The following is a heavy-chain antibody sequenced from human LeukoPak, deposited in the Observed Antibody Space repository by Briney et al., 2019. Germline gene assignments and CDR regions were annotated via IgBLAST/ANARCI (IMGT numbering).Heavy chain of an antibody. CDR2: ISYDGSNK. D-gene: IGHD6-13*01. CDR1: GFTFSSYG. Sequence: QPGRSLRLSCAASGFTFSSYGMHWVRQAPGKGLEWVAVISYDGSNKYYADSVKGRFTISRDSSKNTLYLQMNSLRAEDTAVYYCTSGIAAAGTIVHGYWGQGTLVTVSS. V-gene: IGHV3-30*03. J-gene: IGHJ4*02. CDR3: TSGIAAAGTIVHGY.